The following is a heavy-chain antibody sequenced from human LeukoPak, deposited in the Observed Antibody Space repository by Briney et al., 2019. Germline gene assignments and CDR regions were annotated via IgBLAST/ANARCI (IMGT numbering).Heavy chain of an antibody. CDR2: ISSGSTTI. V-gene: IGHV3-48*03. Sequence: GGSLRLSCAASGFTFSSYELYWVRQAPGKGLEWISYISSGSTTIKYAESVRGRFTISRDDARESLCLQMNSLRAEDTAIYYCGASRQYVGAFDIWGQGTLVTVSS. CDR3: GASRQYVGAFDI. D-gene: IGHD2-2*01. J-gene: IGHJ3*02. CDR1: GFTFSSYE.